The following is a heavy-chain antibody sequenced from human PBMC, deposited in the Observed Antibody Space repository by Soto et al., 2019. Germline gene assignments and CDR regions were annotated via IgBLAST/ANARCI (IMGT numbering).Heavy chain of an antibody. D-gene: IGHD3-3*01. CDR3: ARGQPLEWSPLIDY. CDR2: ISYDGSNK. CDR1: GFTFSSYA. J-gene: IGHJ4*02. V-gene: IGHV3-30-3*01. Sequence: VQLVESGGGVVQPGRSLRLSCAASGFTFSSYAMHWVRQAPGKGLEWVAVISYDGSNKYYADSVKGRFTISRDNSKNTLYLQMNSLRAEDTAVYYCARGQPLEWSPLIDYWGQGTLVTVSS.